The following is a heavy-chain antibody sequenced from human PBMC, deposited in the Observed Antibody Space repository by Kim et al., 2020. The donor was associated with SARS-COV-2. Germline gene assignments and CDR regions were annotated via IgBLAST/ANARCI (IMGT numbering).Heavy chain of an antibody. V-gene: IGHV4-59*08. CDR1: GGSISSYY. Sequence: SETLSLTCTVSGGSISSYYWSWIRQPPGKGLEWIGYIYYSGSTNYNPSLKSRVTISVDTSKNQFSLKLSSVTAADTAVYYCARQSVPYDSSGYLRLGAFDIWGQGTMVTVSS. CDR2: IYYSGST. J-gene: IGHJ3*02. D-gene: IGHD3-22*01. CDR3: ARQSVPYDSSGYLRLGAFDI.